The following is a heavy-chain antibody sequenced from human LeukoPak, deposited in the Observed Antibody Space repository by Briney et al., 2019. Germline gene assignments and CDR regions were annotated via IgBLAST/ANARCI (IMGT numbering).Heavy chain of an antibody. V-gene: IGHV1-46*01. CDR2: INPSGGST. CDR1: GFTFTSYY. Sequence: ASVKVSCKASGFTFTSYYMHWVRQAPGQGLEWMGIINPSGGSTSYAQKFQGRVTMTRDTSTSTVYMELSSLRSEDTAVYYCASLSGYSYTDLGVDYWGQGTLVTGSS. D-gene: IGHD5-18*01. CDR3: ASLSGYSYTDLGVDY. J-gene: IGHJ4*02.